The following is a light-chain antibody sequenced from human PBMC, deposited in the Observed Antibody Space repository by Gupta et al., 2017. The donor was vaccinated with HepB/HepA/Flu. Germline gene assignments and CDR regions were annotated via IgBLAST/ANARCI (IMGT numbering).Light chain of an antibody. Sequence: DIVMTQSPDSLAVSLGERATINCKSSQSGLYRSNNLNYLAWYQLKPRQPPKLLIYWASTRESGVPDRFSGSGSGTDFTLTISSLQAEDVAVYYCQQEYSTPWTFGQGTKVEIK. CDR1: QSGLYRSNNLNY. CDR3: QQEYSTPWT. V-gene: IGKV4-1*01. CDR2: WAS. J-gene: IGKJ1*01.